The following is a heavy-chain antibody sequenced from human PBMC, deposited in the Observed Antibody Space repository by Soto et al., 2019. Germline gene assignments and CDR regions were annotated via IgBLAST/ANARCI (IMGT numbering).Heavy chain of an antibody. D-gene: IGHD3-10*01. CDR2: VYSSGTT. Sequence: KPSETLSLTCSVSGGSINSYWWSWIRQPAGKGLEWIGRVYSSGTTDYNPSLNRRATMSVETSKNQFSLKLSSVTAADTAVYYCARDIGSFAYGEGYWGQGIQVTVSS. J-gene: IGHJ4*02. V-gene: IGHV4-4*07. CDR1: GGSINSYW. CDR3: ARDIGSFAYGEGY.